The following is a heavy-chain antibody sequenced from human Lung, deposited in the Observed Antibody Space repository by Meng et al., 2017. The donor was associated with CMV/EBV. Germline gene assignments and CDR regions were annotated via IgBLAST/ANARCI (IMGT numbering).Heavy chain of an antibody. V-gene: IGHV2-26*01. J-gene: IGHJ4*02. CDR2: IFSNDEK. CDR3: ARIGWYDFWSGYYSFVDY. D-gene: IGHD3-3*01. CDR1: GFSLSNARMG. Sequence: SGPTLVXPTETLTLTCTVSGFSLSNARMGVSWIRQPPGKALEWLAHIFSNDEKSYSTSLKSRLTISKDTSKSQVVLTMTNMDPVDTATYYCARIGWYDFWSGYYSFVDYWGQGTLVTLSS.